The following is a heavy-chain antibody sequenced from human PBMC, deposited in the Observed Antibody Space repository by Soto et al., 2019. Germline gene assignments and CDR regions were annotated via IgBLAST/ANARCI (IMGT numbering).Heavy chain of an antibody. Sequence: SVKDCCEVCGDGLTEFSLQCVRQAPRKGLVGMAGFDPEDGKTIYAQKFQGRVTMTEDTSTDTAYMELSSLRSEDTAVYYCATDRPSDYGDPTRSEYFQHWGQGTLVTVSS. D-gene: IGHD4-17*01. J-gene: IGHJ1*01. CDR2: FDPEDGKT. CDR3: ATDRPSDYGDPTRSEYFQH. V-gene: IGHV1-24*01. CDR1: GDGLTEFS.